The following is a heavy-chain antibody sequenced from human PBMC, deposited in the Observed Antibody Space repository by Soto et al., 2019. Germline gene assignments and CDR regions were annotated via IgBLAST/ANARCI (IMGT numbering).Heavy chain of an antibody. Sequence: PGGSLRLSCAASGFTFSSYSMNWVRQAPGKGLEWVSSISIFSIYIYYADSVKGRFTFSRDNAKNSLFLQLNSLRAEDTAVYYCARVLASVGATSPSANYYYYGMDVWGQGTTVTVS. V-gene: IGHV3-21*01. CDR3: ARVLASVGATSPSANYYYYGMDV. J-gene: IGHJ6*02. CDR1: GFTFSSYS. CDR2: ISIFSIYI. D-gene: IGHD1-26*01.